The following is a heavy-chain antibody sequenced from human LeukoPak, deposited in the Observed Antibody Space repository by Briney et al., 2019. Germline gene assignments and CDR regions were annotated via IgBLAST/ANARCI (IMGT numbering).Heavy chain of an antibody. J-gene: IGHJ4*02. Sequence: SETLSLTCTVSGDSVTNDFFWGWVPPPPGKERNWIGRFCLGRYTYYRPSLKSRVTIEVDTSKNHFSLTPISVTAADTAVYYCARWASISRQPGGFFDQWGQGTLGTVSS. D-gene: IGHD3-16*01. CDR1: GDSVTNDFF. V-gene: IGHV4-38-2*02. CDR3: ARWASISRQPGGFFDQ. CDR2: FCLGRYT.